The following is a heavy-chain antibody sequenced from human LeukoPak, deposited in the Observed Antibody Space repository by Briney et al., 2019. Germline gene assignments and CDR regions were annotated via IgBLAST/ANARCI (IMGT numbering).Heavy chain of an antibody. Sequence: PSETLSLTCTGSGGSINNTIYYAVWIRQPPGKGLEWIGSIYYSGSTYYNPSLKSRVTIPVDPSKNQFSLKLSSVTAADTAVYYCARVGPYNWNYRLSNWFDPWGQGTLVTVSS. CDR2: IYYSGST. CDR3: ARVGPYNWNYRLSNWFDP. V-gene: IGHV4-39*07. CDR1: GGSINNTIYY. J-gene: IGHJ5*02. D-gene: IGHD1-7*01.